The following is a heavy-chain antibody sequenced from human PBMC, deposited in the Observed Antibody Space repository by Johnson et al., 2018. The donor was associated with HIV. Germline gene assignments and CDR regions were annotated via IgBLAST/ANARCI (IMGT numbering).Heavy chain of an antibody. CDR3: AREESSCYYDGGRGAFDI. J-gene: IGHJ3*02. D-gene: IGHD3-22*01. V-gene: IGHV3-30-3*01. CDR2: ISYDGSNK. Sequence: QVQLVESGGGVVQPGRSLRLSCAASGFTFSSYAMHWVRQAPDKGLEWVAVISYDGSNKYYADSVKGRFTISRDNSKNTLYLQMNSLRAEDTAWYYCAREESSCYYDGGRGAFDIWGQGTMVTVSS. CDR1: GFTFSSYA.